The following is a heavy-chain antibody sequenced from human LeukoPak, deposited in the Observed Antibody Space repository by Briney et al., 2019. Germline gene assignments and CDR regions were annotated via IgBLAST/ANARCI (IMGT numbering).Heavy chain of an antibody. J-gene: IGHJ4*02. CDR3: AREGSRYFFDF. CDR1: GFTFSTYE. Sequence: GGSLRLSCAASGFTFSTYEMNWVRQAPGKGLEWISYISSSGSAINYADSVRGRFTISRDNAKNSLKLQMNSVRAEDTAVYYCAREGSRYFFDFWGQGILVTVSS. V-gene: IGHV3-48*03. CDR2: ISSSGSAI.